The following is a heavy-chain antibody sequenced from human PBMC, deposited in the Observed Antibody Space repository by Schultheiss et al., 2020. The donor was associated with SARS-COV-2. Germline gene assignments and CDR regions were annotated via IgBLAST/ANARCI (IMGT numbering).Heavy chain of an antibody. CDR3: ARDTDYYYISGGFDY. D-gene: IGHD3-22*01. CDR2: INHSGST. Sequence: SETLSLTCAVYGGSFSGYYWSWIRQPPGKGLEWIGEINHSGSTNHNPSLKSRVTISVHTSKNQFSLKLSSVTAADTAVYYCARDTDYYYISGGFDYLGQGTLVTVSS. V-gene: IGHV4-34*01. CDR1: GGSFSGYY. J-gene: IGHJ4*02.